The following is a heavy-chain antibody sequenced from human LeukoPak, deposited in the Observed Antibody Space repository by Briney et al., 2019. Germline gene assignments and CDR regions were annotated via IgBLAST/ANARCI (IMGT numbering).Heavy chain of an antibody. CDR3: ARDYRDVLLWFGELSK. Sequence: SVKLSCKPSGVTFSSYTTRWVRQAPGQGLGWMGGIIPIFGTATYAQKFRGRVTITADQSTSTAYMELRSLRSDDTAVYYCARDYRDVLLWFGELSKWGQGTLVTVSS. J-gene: IGHJ4*02. D-gene: IGHD3-10*01. V-gene: IGHV1-69*13. CDR1: GVTFSSYT. CDR2: IIPIFGTA.